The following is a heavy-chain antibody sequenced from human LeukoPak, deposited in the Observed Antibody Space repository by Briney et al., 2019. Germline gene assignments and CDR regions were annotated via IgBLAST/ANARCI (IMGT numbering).Heavy chain of an antibody. J-gene: IGHJ4*02. CDR1: GFTFSKYA. D-gene: IGHD5-18*01. CDR2: IWFDRTTE. V-gene: IGHV3-33*07. CDR3: VRDLQGREDTAMGDY. Sequence: GGSLRLSCAASGFTFSKYAMSWVRQAPGKGLEWVAVIWFDRTTEYYADSVRGRFTISRDNSRSTLYLQMNTLRVDDTADYCVRDLQGREDTAMGDYWGQGARVIVSS.